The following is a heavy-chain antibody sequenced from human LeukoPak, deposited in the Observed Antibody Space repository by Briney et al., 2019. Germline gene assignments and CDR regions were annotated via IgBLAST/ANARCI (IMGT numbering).Heavy chain of an antibody. Sequence: GGSLRLSCAASGFTVSTNCMTWVRQAPGKGLEWVSTIYSGGTTYYADSVMGRFTISRHNSRNTLYLQMNSLRDEDTAVYYCAKDSDYYHSSGYYYAYFQHWGQGTLVTVSS. J-gene: IGHJ1*01. D-gene: IGHD3-22*01. CDR1: GFTVSTNC. V-gene: IGHV3-53*01. CDR3: AKDSDYYHSSGYYYAYFQH. CDR2: IYSGGTT.